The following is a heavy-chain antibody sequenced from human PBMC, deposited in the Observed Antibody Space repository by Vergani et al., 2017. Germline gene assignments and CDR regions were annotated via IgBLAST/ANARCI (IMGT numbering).Heavy chain of an antibody. V-gene: IGHV4-61*02. D-gene: IGHD6-19*01. J-gene: IGHJ3*02. CDR3: ARDRGYSTGWYSAFDI. CDR2: MYTSGHT. Sequence: QVQLQESGPGLLKPSQTLSLTCTVSGASVSRGTYYWTWIRQPAGKKLEWIVRMYTSGHTIYNPSLKGRVTISADTSKNQFSLKLTSVTAADTALYYCARDRGYSTGWYSAFDIWGQGTMVTVSS. CDR1: GASVSRGTYY.